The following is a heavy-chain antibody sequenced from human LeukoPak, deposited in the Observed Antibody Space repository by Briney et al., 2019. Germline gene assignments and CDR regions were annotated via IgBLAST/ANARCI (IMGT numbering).Heavy chain of an antibody. CDR1: GYTLTELS. J-gene: IGHJ4*02. D-gene: IGHD6-13*01. Sequence: GASVKVSCKVSGYTLTELSMHWVGQAPGKGLEWMGGFDPEDGETIYAQKFQGRVTMTEDTSTDTAYMELSSLRSEDTAVYYCATDSHGIAAAATGFDYWGQGTLVTVSS. CDR2: FDPEDGET. V-gene: IGHV1-24*01. CDR3: ATDSHGIAAAATGFDY.